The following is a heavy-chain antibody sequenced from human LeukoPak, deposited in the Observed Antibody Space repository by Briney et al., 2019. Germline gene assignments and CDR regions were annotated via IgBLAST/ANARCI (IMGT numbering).Heavy chain of an antibody. CDR3: AREPRYYYGMDV. J-gene: IGHJ6*04. CDR2: ISSSSGYI. Sequence: GGSLRLSCAASGFTFSSYSMNWVRQAQGKGLEWVSSISSSSGYIYYADSVKGRFTISRDNAKNSLYLQMNSLRAEDTAVYYCAREPRYYYGMDVWGKGTTVTVSS. CDR1: GFTFSSYS. V-gene: IGHV3-21*01.